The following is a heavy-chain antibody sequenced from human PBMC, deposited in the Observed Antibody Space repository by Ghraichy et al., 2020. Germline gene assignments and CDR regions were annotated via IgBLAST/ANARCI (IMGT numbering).Heavy chain of an antibody. CDR2: LYSGGNT. D-gene: IGHD3-22*01. CDR3: ATEASSGNYFYHMDV. Sequence: GGSLRLSCAASGFTVSSTYMSWVRQAPGKGLEWVSVLYSGGNTYYADSVKGRFTISRDNSKNTLYLQMNSLRVEDTAVYYCATEASSGNYFYHMDVWGQGTTVTVSS. V-gene: IGHV3-53*01. J-gene: IGHJ6*02. CDR1: GFTVSSTY.